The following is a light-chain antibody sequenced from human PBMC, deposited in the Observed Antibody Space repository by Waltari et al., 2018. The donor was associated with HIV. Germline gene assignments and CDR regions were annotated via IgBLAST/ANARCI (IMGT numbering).Light chain of an antibody. V-gene: IGKV1-39*01. J-gene: IGKJ5*01. CDR1: QSIISY. CDR2: AAS. CDR3: QQSYTTPIT. Sequence: DIQMTQSPSSLSASVGDRVTITCRASQSIISYLNWYQQKPGKVPKLLIYAASTLQSGVPSRFSGSGSGTDFTLTISSLQPEDFATYYCQQSYTTPITFGQGTRLEIK.